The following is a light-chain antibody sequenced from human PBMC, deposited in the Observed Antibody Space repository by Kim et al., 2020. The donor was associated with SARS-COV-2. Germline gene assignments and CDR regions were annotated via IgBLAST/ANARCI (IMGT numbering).Light chain of an antibody. V-gene: IGLV3-19*01. Sequence: SSELTQDPAVSVALGQTVRITCQGDSLRSYYATWYQQKPGQAPILVIYGKNNRPSGIPDRFSGSSSGNTASLTITGTQAGDEADYYCNSRDTNDNVLFGGGPQLTVL. J-gene: IGLJ2*01. CDR1: SLRSYY. CDR2: GKN. CDR3: NSRDTNDNVL.